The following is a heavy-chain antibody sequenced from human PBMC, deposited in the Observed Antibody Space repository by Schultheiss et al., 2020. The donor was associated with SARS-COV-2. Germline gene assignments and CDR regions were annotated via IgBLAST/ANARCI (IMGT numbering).Heavy chain of an antibody. CDR3: AGGGRGWVKDAFDI. D-gene: IGHD6-19*01. V-gene: IGHV3-23*01. CDR2: IVGSGFDT. Sequence: GGSLRLSCAASGFTFSTYAMSWVRQAPGKGLEWVSGIVGSGFDTYYADSVKGRFTISRDNSKNTLYLEMSSLRPEDTAVYYCAGGGRGWVKDAFDIWGQGTMVTVSS. CDR1: GFTFSTYA. J-gene: IGHJ3*02.